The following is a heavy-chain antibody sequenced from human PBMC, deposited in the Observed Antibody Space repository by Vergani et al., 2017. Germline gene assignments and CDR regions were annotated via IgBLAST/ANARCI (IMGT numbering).Heavy chain of an antibody. CDR1: GGSFSGYY. CDR3: ARPGSGVSDGYNLPGRGPYYYYGMDV. V-gene: IGHV4-34*01. D-gene: IGHD5-24*01. J-gene: IGHJ6*02. CDR2: INHSGST. Sequence: QVQLQQWGAGLLKPSETLSLTCAVYGGSFSGYYWSWIRQPPGKGLEWIGEINHSGSTNYNPSLKSRVTISVDTSKNQFSLKLSSVTAADTAVYYCARPGSGVSDGYNLPGRGPYYYYGMDVWGQGTTVTVSS.